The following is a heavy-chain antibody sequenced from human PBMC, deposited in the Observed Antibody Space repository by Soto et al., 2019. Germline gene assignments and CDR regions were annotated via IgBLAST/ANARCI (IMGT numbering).Heavy chain of an antibody. J-gene: IGHJ4*02. Sequence: ESHVVESGGGLIQPGGSLRLSCAASGFTVSGDHMNWVRQAPGKGLEWVSIIYTGGATYYTDSVKGRFTISRDNSENTVYLQMNSLRVEDTAVYYCTRGSWDFWGQGTLVTVSS. CDR2: IYTGGAT. CDR1: GFTVSGDH. CDR3: TRGSWDF. V-gene: IGHV3-53*01.